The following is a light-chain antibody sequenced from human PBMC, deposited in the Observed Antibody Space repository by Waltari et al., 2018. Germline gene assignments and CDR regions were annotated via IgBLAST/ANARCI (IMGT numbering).Light chain of an antibody. CDR3: QQRSNWPLLT. J-gene: IGKJ4*01. CDR2: GAS. V-gene: IGKV3-15*01. Sequence: EIVMTQSPATLSVSPGERAIISCRASQSVTTNLAWYQQKPGQPPRLLIYGASTRATDIPARFSGSGSGTEFTLTISGLEPEDFAVYYCQQRSNWPLLTFGGGTKVEIK. CDR1: QSVTTN.